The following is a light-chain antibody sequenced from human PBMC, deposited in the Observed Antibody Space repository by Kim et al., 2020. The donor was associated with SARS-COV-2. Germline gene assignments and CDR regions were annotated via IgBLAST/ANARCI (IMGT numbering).Light chain of an antibody. V-gene: IGLV4-69*01. CDR2: LNSDGSH. J-gene: IGLJ3*02. CDR1: SGHSSYA. Sequence: QLVLTQSPSASASLGASVKLTCTLSSGHSSYAIAWHQQQPEKGPRYLMKLNSDGSHSKGDGIPDRFSGSSSGAERYLTISSLQSEDEADYYCQTWGTGIRVFGGGTADRP. CDR3: QTWGTGIRV.